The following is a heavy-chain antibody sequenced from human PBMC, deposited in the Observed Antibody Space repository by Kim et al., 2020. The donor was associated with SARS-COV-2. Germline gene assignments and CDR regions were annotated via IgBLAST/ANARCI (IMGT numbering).Heavy chain of an antibody. CDR3: AKSPEGNWFDP. V-gene: IGHV3-23*01. Sequence: TYYADSVKGRFTSSRDNSKNTLYLQMNSLRAEDTAVYYCAKSPEGNWFDPWGQGTLVTVSS. J-gene: IGHJ5*02. CDR2: T.